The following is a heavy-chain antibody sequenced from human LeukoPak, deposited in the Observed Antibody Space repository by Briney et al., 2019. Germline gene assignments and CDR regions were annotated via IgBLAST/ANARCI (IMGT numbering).Heavy chain of an antibody. Sequence: GGSLRLSCAASEFTFSDYYMSWIRQAPGKGLEWVSYISSSGSTIYYADSVKGRFTISRDNAKNSLYLQMNSLRAEDTAVYYCARDSAYYYDSSGSFSYFDYWGQGTLVTVSS. J-gene: IGHJ4*02. CDR3: ARDSAYYYDSSGSFSYFDY. CDR2: ISSSGSTI. V-gene: IGHV3-11*01. CDR1: EFTFSDYY. D-gene: IGHD3-22*01.